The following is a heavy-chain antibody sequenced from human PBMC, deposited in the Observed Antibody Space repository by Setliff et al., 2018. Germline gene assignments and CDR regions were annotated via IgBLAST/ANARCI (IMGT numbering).Heavy chain of an antibody. Sequence: AGGSLRLSCAASGFTLRSYWMSWVRQAPGKGLEWVANIKEDGSETYYGGSVKGRFTISRDNAKNSLYLQMNSLRVEDTAVYYCVNSYRGYDDYPDYWGQGTLVTVSS. CDR2: IKEDGSET. D-gene: IGHD3-16*02. CDR1: GFTLRSYW. J-gene: IGHJ4*02. CDR3: VNSYRGYDDYPDY. V-gene: IGHV3-7*03.